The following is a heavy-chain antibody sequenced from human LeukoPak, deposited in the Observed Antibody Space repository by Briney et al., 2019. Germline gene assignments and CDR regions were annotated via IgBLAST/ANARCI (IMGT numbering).Heavy chain of an antibody. J-gene: IGHJ4*02. V-gene: IGHV3-33*01. D-gene: IGHD2-15*01. CDR2: ILSDGSDR. CDR1: GFTFSKYG. CDR3: ARDGGCSGGNCYQRFDS. Sequence: PGGSLRLSCAAAGFTFSKYGMQWVRQAPGNGLEWGAVILSDGSDRHYADSVKGRFTISRENSKNTVSLEMNSLRVEDTAIYYCARDGGCSGGNCYQRFDSWGQGTLVTVSS.